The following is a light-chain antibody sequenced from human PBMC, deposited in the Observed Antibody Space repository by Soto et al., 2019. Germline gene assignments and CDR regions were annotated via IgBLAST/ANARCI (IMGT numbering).Light chain of an antibody. CDR2: SAS. CDR3: QQYDKWPT. CDR1: QSVSSN. Sequence: EIVMTQYPATLSVSPGERATLSCRTSQSVSSNLAWYQQRPGQTPRLLIYSASTSATGIPARFSASGSGTEFTLTISSLQSEDFAVYYWQQYDKWPTFGPATKVDIK. J-gene: IGKJ3*01. V-gene: IGKV3-15*01.